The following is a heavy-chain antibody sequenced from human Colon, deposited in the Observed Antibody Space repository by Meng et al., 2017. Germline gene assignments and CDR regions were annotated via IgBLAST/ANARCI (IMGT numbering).Heavy chain of an antibody. CDR1: GFTSSTYW. V-gene: IGHV3-7*01. J-gene: IGHJ4*02. CDR2: IKPDGSER. D-gene: IGHD1-26*01. Sequence: GGSLRLSCVASGFTSSTYWMSWVRLAPGKGLEWVATIKPDGSERYYVDSVKGRLTMSRDNAKNSLYLQMNSLRTEDTAVYYCARGGSYYGDYWGQGTLVTVSS. CDR3: ARGGSYYGDY.